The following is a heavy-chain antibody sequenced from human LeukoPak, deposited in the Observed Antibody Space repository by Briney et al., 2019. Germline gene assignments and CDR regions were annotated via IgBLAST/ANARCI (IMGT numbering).Heavy chain of an antibody. CDR1: GFTFSSYS. J-gene: IGHJ6*03. V-gene: IGHV3-21*01. D-gene: IGHD5-12*01. Sequence: PGGSLRLSCAASGFTFSSYSMNWVRQAPGKGLEWVSSLSSSSSYIYYADSVKGRFTISRDNAKNSLYLQMNSLRAEDTAVYYCARYAAEDIVATISDYYYMDVWGKGTTVTISS. CDR2: LSSSSSYI. CDR3: ARYAAEDIVATISDYYYMDV.